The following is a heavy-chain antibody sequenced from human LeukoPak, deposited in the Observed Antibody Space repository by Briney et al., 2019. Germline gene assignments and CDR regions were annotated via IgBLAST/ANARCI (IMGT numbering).Heavy chain of an antibody. CDR3: AKDSGATVTTVPFDY. J-gene: IGHJ4*02. V-gene: IGHV3-11*01. Sequence: GGSLRLSCAASGFTFSDYYMSWIRQAPGKGLEWVSYISSSGSTIYYADSVKGRFTISRDNAKNSLYLQMNSLRAEDTAVYYCAKDSGATVTTVPFDYWGQGTLVTVSS. CDR1: GFTFSDYY. D-gene: IGHD4-17*01. CDR2: ISSSGSTI.